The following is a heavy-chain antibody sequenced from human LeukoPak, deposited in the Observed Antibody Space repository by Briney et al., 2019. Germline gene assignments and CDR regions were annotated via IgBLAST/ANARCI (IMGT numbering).Heavy chain of an antibody. V-gene: IGHV4-59*01. J-gene: IGHJ4*02. CDR3: ARPRLKYDFWSGYVY. D-gene: IGHD3-3*01. CDR2: IYYNGST. Sequence: SETLSLTCTVSGGSISTFYWTWIRQPPGKGLEWIGHIYYNGSTNYKPSLKSRVTISVDTSKNQFSLKLSSVTAADTAVYYCARPRLKYDFWSGYVYWGQGTLVTVSS. CDR1: GGSISTFY.